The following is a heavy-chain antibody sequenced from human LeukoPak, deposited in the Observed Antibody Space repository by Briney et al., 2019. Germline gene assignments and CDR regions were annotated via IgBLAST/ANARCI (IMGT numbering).Heavy chain of an antibody. CDR2: IYPGDSDT. Sequence: GESLKISCKGSGYSFTSNWIGWVRQMPGKGLEWMGIIYPGDSDTRYSPSFQGQVTISADKSISTAYLQWNSLKSSDTAMYYCARTPGYSYRLDYWGQETLVTVSS. D-gene: IGHD5-18*01. CDR1: GYSFTSNW. CDR3: ARTPGYSYRLDY. V-gene: IGHV5-51*01. J-gene: IGHJ4*02.